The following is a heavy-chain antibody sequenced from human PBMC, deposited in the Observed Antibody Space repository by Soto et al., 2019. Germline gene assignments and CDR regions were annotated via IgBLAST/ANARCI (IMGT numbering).Heavy chain of an antibody. D-gene: IGHD3-22*01. V-gene: IGHV3-48*03. J-gene: IGHJ4*02. Sequence: PGGSLRLSCAASGFTFSSYEMNWVRQAPGKGLEWVSYISSSGSTIYYADSVKGRFTISRDNAKNSLYLQMNSLRAEDTAVYYCARETRSVMYYYDPGYFDYWGQETLVTVSS. CDR2: ISSSGSTI. CDR3: ARETRSVMYYYDPGYFDY. CDR1: GFTFSSYE.